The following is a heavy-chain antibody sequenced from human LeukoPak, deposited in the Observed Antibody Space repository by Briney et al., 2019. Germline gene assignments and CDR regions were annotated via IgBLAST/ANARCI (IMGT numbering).Heavy chain of an antibody. CDR3: ARDRASRHIVVVTALDYYYYGMDV. D-gene: IGHD2-21*02. CDR1: GFTFSSYG. V-gene: IGHV3-33*01. CDR2: IRYDGSNK. J-gene: IGHJ6*02. Sequence: GGSLRLSCAASGFTFSSYGMHWVRQAPGKGLEWVAVIRYDGSNKYYADSVKGRFTISRDNSKNTLYLQMNSLRAEDTAVYYCARDRASRHIVVVTALDYYYYGMDVWGQGTTVTVSS.